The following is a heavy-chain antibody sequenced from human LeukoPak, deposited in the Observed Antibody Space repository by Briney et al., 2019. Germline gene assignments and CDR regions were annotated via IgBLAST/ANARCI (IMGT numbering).Heavy chain of an antibody. J-gene: IGHJ5*02. Sequence: ASVKVSCKASGGTFSSYAISWVRQAPGQGLEWMGGIIPIFGTANYAQKFQGRVTITADESTSTAYMELSSLRSEDTAVYYCARDHSTLWGKDSGWFDPWGQGTLVTVSS. CDR3: ARDHSTLWGKDSGWFDP. D-gene: IGHD2-2*01. V-gene: IGHV1-69*13. CDR1: GGTFSSYA. CDR2: IIPIFGTA.